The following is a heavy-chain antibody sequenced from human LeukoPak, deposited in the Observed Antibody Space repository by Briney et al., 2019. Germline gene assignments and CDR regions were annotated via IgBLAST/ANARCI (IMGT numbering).Heavy chain of an antibody. V-gene: IGHV3-23*01. CDR2: ISASGGST. CDR1: GFTFSSYA. Sequence: GGSLRLSCAASGFTFSSYAMSWVRQAPGKGLECVSDISASGGSTYYADSVKGRFTISRDNSKNTLYLQMNSLRAEDTAVYYCAKEGLVRSGNYHRAGFDYWGQGTLVTVSS. D-gene: IGHD1-26*01. J-gene: IGHJ4*02. CDR3: AKEGLVRSGNYHRAGFDY.